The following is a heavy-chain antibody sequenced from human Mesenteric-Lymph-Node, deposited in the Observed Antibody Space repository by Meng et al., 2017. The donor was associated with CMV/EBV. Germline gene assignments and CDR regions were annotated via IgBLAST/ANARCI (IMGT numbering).Heavy chain of an antibody. CDR1: GFTFINAW. CDR3: RFLWFGEPTPDY. V-gene: IGHV3-15*01. J-gene: IGHJ4*02. CDR2: IKSKTDGGTT. D-gene: IGHD3-10*01. Sequence: YGFTFINAWMSWVRQSPGEGLEWVGRIKSKTDGGTTDYAAPVKGRFTISRDDSKNTLYLQMNSLKTEDTAVYYCRFLWFGEPTPDYWGQGTLVTVSS.